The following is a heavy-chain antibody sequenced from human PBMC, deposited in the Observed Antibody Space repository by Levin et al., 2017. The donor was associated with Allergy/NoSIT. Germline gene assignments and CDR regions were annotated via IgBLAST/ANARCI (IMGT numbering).Heavy chain of an antibody. J-gene: IGHJ6*03. D-gene: IGHD3-9*01. V-gene: IGHV3-23*01. Sequence: GGSLRLSCAASGFTFSSYAMSWVRQAPGKGLEWVSAISGSGGNTYYADSVKGRFTISRDNSKNTLYLQMNSLRADDTAVYYCANGAMTGYYPHYHHYYYMDVWGKGTTVTVSS. CDR1: GFTFSSYA. CDR3: ANGAMTGYYPHYHHYYYMDV. CDR2: ISGSGGNT.